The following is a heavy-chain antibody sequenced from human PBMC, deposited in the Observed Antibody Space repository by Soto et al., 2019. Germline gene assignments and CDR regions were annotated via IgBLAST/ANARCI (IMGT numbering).Heavy chain of an antibody. CDR2: IYSGGST. V-gene: IGHV3-66*01. CDR1: GFTVSSNY. J-gene: IGHJ4*02. Sequence: GGSLRLSCAASGFTVSSNYMSWVRQAPGKGLEWVSVIYSGGSTYYADSVKGRFTISRDNSKNTLYLQMNSLRAEDTAVYYCARGGRYCSSTSCQGLYYFDYWGQGTLVTVSS. CDR3: ARGGRYCSSTSCQGLYYFDY. D-gene: IGHD2-2*01.